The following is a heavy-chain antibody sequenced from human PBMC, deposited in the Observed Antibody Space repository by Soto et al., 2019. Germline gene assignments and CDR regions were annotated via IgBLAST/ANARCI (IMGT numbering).Heavy chain of an antibody. CDR2: IIPIFGTA. CDR3: ARDLGDDSSGYYSMRGMDV. Sequence: QVQLVQSGAEVKKPGSSVKVSCKASGGTFSSYAISWVRQAPGQGLEWMGGIIPIFGTANYAQKFQGRVTITADESTSTAYMELSSLRSEDTAVHYCARDLGDDSSGYYSMRGMDVWGQGTTVTVSS. CDR1: GGTFSSYA. D-gene: IGHD3-22*01. V-gene: IGHV1-69*01. J-gene: IGHJ6*02.